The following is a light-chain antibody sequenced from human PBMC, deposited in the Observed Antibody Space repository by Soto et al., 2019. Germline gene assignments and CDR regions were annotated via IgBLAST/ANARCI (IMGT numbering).Light chain of an antibody. CDR3: SSYAGSNNPL. J-gene: IGLJ2*01. V-gene: IGLV2-8*01. Sequence: QSALTQPPSASGSPGQSVTISCTGTSSDVGGYNYVSWYQQHPGKAPKLMIYGVSKRPSGVPDRFSGSKSGNTASLTVSGLQAEDEADYYCSSYAGSNNPLFGGGTKVTV. CDR2: GVS. CDR1: SSDVGGYNY.